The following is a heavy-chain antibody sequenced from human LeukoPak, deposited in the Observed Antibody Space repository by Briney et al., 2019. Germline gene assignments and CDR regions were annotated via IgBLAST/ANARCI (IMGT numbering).Heavy chain of an antibody. Sequence: ASVKVSCKASGYTFTSYDINWVRQATGQGLEWMGWMNPNSGNTGYAQKFQGRATMTRNTSISTAYMELSSLRSEDTAVYYCARGPRFLEWLRYYYYYMDVWGKGTTVTVSS. CDR2: MNPNSGNT. CDR1: GYTFTSYD. D-gene: IGHD3-3*01. CDR3: ARGPRFLEWLRYYYYYMDV. V-gene: IGHV1-8*01. J-gene: IGHJ6*03.